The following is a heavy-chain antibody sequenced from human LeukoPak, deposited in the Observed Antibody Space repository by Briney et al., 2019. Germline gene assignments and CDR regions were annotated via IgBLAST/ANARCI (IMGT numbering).Heavy chain of an antibody. Sequence: GGSLRLSCAASGFTFSNSWMSWVRQAPGKGLEWVAVISYAGGDKYYADSVKGRFTISRDNSKNTLSLQMNSLRPADTAVYYCVRDPRGTVPSSFDHWGQGTPVTVSS. CDR2: ISYAGGDK. J-gene: IGHJ4*02. CDR3: VRDPRGTVPSSFDH. V-gene: IGHV3-30*03. CDR1: GFTFSNSW. D-gene: IGHD3/OR15-3a*01.